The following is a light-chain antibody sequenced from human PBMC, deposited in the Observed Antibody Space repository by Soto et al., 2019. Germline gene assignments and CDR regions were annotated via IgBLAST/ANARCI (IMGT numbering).Light chain of an antibody. CDR1: QTVRRN. J-gene: IGKJ4*01. CDR3: QQYNDWPPLT. Sequence: EIVMTQSPATLSVSPGGTATLSCRASQTVRRNLAWYQQKPGQAPRLLIYSASTRATGIPARFSGSGSETEFTLTISSLQSEDFAVYYCQQYNDWPPLTFGGGTKVEIK. CDR2: SAS. V-gene: IGKV3-15*01.